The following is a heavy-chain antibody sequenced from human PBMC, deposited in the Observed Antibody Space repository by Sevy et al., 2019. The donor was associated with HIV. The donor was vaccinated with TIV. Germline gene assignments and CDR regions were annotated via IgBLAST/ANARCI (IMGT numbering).Heavy chain of an antibody. CDR3: AIDHRRDGMIVVPFEK. V-gene: IGHV3-15*01. J-gene: IGHJ4*02. Sequence: GGSLRLSCAASGLSFSNAWMAWVRQAPGKGLECVGRIRSETGGGTTDFAAFAKGKFTISRDDPKNTLYLQMNSLKTEDTAVYYCAIDHRRDGMIVVPFEKWGLGTLVTVSS. D-gene: IGHD3-22*01. CDR2: IRSETGGGTT. CDR1: GLSFSNAW.